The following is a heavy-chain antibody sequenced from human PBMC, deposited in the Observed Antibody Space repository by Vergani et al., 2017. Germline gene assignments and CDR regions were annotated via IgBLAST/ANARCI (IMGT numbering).Heavy chain of an antibody. CDR2: INHSGST. Sequence: QVQLQQWGAGLLKPSETLSLTCAVYGRSFSGYYWSWIRQPPGKGLEWIGEINHSGSTNYNPSLKSRVTISVDTSKNQFSLKLSSVTAADTAVYYCARDRAVTMGEYYFDYWGQGTLVTVSS. D-gene: IGHD4-17*01. CDR3: ARDRAVTMGEYYFDY. CDR1: GRSFSGYY. V-gene: IGHV4-34*01. J-gene: IGHJ4*02.